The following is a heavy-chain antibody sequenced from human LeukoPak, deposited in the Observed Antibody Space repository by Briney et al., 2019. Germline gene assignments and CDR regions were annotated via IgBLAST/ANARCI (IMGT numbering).Heavy chain of an antibody. CDR3: ARGYSYGPDAFDI. D-gene: IGHD5-18*01. CDR2: IYYSGST. V-gene: IGHV4-59*01. Sequence: SETLSLTCTASGGSISSYYWSWIRQPPGKGLEWIGYIYYSGSTNYNPSLKSRVTISVDTSKNQFSLKLSSVTAADTAVYYCARGYSYGPDAFDIWGQGTMVTVSS. CDR1: GGSISSYY. J-gene: IGHJ3*02.